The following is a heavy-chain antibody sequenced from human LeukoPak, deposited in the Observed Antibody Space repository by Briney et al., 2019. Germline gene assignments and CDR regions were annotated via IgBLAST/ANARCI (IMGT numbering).Heavy chain of an antibody. CDR1: AYSISSGYY. Sequence: SETLSLTCTVSAYSISSGYYWGWIRQPPGKGLEWIGSIYHSGSTYYNPSLKSRVTISVDTSKNQFSLKLSSVTAADTAVYYCAREAVGYSSGWYWGQGTLVTVSS. J-gene: IGHJ4*02. V-gene: IGHV4-38-2*02. CDR2: IYHSGST. CDR3: AREAVGYSSGWY. D-gene: IGHD6-19*01.